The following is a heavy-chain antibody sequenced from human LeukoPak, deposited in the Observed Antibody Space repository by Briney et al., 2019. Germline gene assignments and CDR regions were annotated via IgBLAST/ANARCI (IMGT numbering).Heavy chain of an antibody. Sequence: PGGSLRLSCAASGFTLSNYAMSWVRQARGKGLEWVSGLGGTGGSTYYTNSVKGRFTISRDNSNNTLYLQMNNLRAEDTAVYYCAKSPHDILTAVDYWGQGTPVTISS. D-gene: IGHD3-9*01. J-gene: IGHJ4*02. CDR2: LGGTGGST. CDR3: AKSPHDILTAVDY. V-gene: IGHV3-23*01. CDR1: GFTLSNYA.